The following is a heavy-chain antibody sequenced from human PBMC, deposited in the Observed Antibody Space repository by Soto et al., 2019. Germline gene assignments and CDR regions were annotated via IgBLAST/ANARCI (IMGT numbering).Heavy chain of an antibody. J-gene: IGHJ6*02. D-gene: IGHD3-3*01. V-gene: IGHV1-69*13. CDR3: ARGLRFLEWLSPQIDYSYYGIDV. CDR1: GGTFSSYA. Sequence: SVKVSCKASGGTFSSYAISWVRQAPGQGLEWMGGIIPIFGTANYAQKFQGRVTITADESTSTAYMELSSLRSEDTAVYYCARGLRFLEWLSPQIDYSYYGIDVWGQRTTVTVAS. CDR2: IIPIFGTA.